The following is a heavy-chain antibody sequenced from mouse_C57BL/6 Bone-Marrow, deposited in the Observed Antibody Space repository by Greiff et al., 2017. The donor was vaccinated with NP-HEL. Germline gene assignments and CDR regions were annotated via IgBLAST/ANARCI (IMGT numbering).Heavy chain of an antibody. Sequence: QVQLQQSGAELMKPGASVKLSCKATGYTFTGYWIEWVKQRPGHGLEWIGEILPGSGSTNYNEKFKGKATFTADTSSNTAYMQLSSLTTEDSAIYYCARNYGNFSWYFDVWGTGTTVTVSS. CDR2: ILPGSGST. J-gene: IGHJ1*03. V-gene: IGHV1-9*01. CDR3: ARNYGNFSWYFDV. D-gene: IGHD2-1*01. CDR1: GYTFTGYW.